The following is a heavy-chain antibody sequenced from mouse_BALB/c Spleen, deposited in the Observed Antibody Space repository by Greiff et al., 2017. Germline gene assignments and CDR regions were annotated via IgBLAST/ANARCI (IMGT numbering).Heavy chain of an antibody. CDR2: IDPENGDT. CDR1: GYTFTSYW. V-gene: IGHV14-4*02. Sequence: VQLQQPGAELVKPGASVKLSCKASGYTFTSYWMHWVKQRPGQGLEWIGWIDPENGDTEYAPKFQGKATMTADTSSNTAYLQLSSLTSEDTAVYYCNAFGRLRRFAYWGQGTLVTVSA. D-gene: IGHD2-4*01. CDR3: NAFGRLRRFAY. J-gene: IGHJ3*01.